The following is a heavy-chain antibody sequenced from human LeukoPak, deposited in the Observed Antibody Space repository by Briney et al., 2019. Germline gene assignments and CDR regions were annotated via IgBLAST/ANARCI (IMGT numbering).Heavy chain of an antibody. D-gene: IGHD1-26*01. CDR2: IYYSGST. V-gene: IGHV4-59*12. CDR1: GGSISSYY. Sequence: SETLSLTCTVSGGSISSYYWSWIRQPPGKGLEWIGSIYYSGSTYYNPSLKSRVTISVDTSKNQFSLKLSSVTAADTAVYYCARKRRELLIDYWGQGTLVTVSS. CDR3: ARKRRELLIDY. J-gene: IGHJ4*02.